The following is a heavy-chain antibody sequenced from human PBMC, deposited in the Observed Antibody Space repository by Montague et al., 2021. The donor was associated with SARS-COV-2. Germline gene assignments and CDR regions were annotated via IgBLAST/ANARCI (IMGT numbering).Heavy chain of an antibody. Sequence: SLRLSCAASGFTFNNYGVHWVRQAPGKGLEWVAVISYEVSQKFFSDSXXGRFAISRDSAQRTVFLQMNSLRVDDTAVYHCAKASEVFWLGQFARDAFDIWGQGTTVVVSS. CDR2: ISYEVSQK. J-gene: IGHJ3*02. CDR3: AKASEVFWLGQFARDAFDI. D-gene: IGHD3-10*01. CDR1: GFTFNNYG. V-gene: IGHV3-30*18.